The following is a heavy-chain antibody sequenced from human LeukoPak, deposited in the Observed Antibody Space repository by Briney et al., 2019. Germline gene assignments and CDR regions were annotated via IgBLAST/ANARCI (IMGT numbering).Heavy chain of an antibody. CDR3: ARGSDKDYGDYVL. J-gene: IGHJ3*01. CDR2: FGGSGGTT. D-gene: IGHD4-17*01. Sequence: GGSLRLSCAASGFTVSSNYMSWVRQAPGKGLEWVSAFGGSGGTTYYADSAKGRFTISRDNSKNTLYLQMNTLRAEDTALYYCARGSDKDYGDYVLWGQGTMVTVSS. CDR1: GFTVSSNY. V-gene: IGHV3-23*01.